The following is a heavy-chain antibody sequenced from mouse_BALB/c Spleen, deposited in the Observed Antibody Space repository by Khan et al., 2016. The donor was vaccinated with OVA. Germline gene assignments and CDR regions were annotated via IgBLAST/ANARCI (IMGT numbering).Heavy chain of an antibody. Sequence: VQLKESGAELVKPGASVKLSCTASGFNIKDTYMHWVKQRPEQGLEWIGRIDPANGNTKYDPKFQGKATITADTTSNTAYPQLSSLTSEDTAGYYCARINAWGQGTTLTVSS. CDR2: IDPANGNT. V-gene: IGHV14-3*02. CDR1: GFNIKDTY. CDR3: ARINA. J-gene: IGHJ2*01.